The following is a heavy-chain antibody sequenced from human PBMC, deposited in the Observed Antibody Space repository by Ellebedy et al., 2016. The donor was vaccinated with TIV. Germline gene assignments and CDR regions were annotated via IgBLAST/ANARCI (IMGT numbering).Heavy chain of an antibody. CDR2: IYYSGST. CDR3: ARDTEATTGGRDYNYYGMDV. Sequence: SETLSLTCTVSGAPISSDFWSWIRQPPGKGLEWIGYIYYSGSTNYNPSLKSRVTMSVDTSKNQFSLKLSSVTAADTAVYYCARDTEATTGGRDYNYYGMDVWGQGTTVSVSS. D-gene: IGHD4-23*01. CDR1: GAPISSDF. J-gene: IGHJ6*02. V-gene: IGHV4-59*01.